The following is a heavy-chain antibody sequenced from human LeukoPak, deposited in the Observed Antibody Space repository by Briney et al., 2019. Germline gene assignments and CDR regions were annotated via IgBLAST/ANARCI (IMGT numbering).Heavy chain of an antibody. CDR3: AIGPPYGGYSD. V-gene: IGHV3-23*01. CDR2: INGSGGKT. J-gene: IGHJ4*02. D-gene: IGHD5-12*01. Sequence: PGGSLRLSCAASGFTFTTYAMTWVRQAPGKGPEWVSTINGSGGKTYYADSLKGRFTISRDNSKNTLYLQLNSLRAEDTAVYSRAIGPPYGGYSDWGQGTLVTVSS. CDR1: GFTFTTYA.